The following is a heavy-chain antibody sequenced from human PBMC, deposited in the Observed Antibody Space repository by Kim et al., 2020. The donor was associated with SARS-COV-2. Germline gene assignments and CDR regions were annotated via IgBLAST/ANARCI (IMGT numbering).Heavy chain of an antibody. D-gene: IGHD3-22*01. J-gene: IGHJ6*04. CDR2: IKHTGST. Sequence: SETLSLTCAVYDEDFNVYYWSWIRQSPGKGLEWIGEIKHTGSTNYNPSFKSRVSMSVDTYKKHFSLKLTSVTAADTAVYYCAGVDGYYRTFYIQYYYDVRDVWGEGTTVTVSS. V-gene: IGHV4-34*01. CDR1: DEDFNVYY. CDR3: AGVDGYYRTFYIQYYYDVRDV.